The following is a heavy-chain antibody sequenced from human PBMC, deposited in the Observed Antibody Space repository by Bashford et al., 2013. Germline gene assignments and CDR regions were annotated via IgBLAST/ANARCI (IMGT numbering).Heavy chain of an antibody. V-gene: IGHV3-74*03. CDR3: VRGSSSGLFGPTQFDY. CDR2: LHSDGST. J-gene: IGHJ4*02. Sequence: GGSLRLSCAASGFTLSDYWMHWVRQAPGKGLVWVSRLHSDGSTMYADSVRGRFTVSRDNAKNTLHLQMNSLRAEDTAVYYCVRGSSSGLFGPTQFDYWGQGTLVTVSS. CDR1: GFTLSDYW. D-gene: IGHD3/OR15-3a*01.